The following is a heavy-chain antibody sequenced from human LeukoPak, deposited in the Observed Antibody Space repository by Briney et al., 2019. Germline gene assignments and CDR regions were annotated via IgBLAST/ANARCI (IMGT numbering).Heavy chain of an antibody. D-gene: IGHD5-12*01. CDR1: GYTFTGYY. Sequence: ASVTVSCKASGYTFTGYYMHWVRQAPGQGLEWMGWINPNSGGTNYAQKFQGRVTMTRDTSISTAYMELSRLRSDDTAVYYCARSGYSGYVGAFDIWGQGTMVTVSS. V-gene: IGHV1-2*02. CDR3: ARSGYSGYVGAFDI. J-gene: IGHJ3*02. CDR2: INPNSGGT.